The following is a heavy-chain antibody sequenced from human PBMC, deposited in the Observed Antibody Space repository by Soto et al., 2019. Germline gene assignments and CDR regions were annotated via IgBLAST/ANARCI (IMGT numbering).Heavy chain of an antibody. V-gene: IGHV4-4*02. J-gene: IGHJ4*02. Sequence: SETLSLTCAVSGDSISSDKWWSWVRQPPGKGLEWIGEVYHSGNTNYNPSLKSRVIISVDKPKNQFSLKLSSVTDADTAMYYCARGERQQQRDCWGQGTLVTVSS. CDR2: VYHSGNT. CDR1: GDSISSDKW. D-gene: IGHD6-13*01. CDR3: ARGERQQQRDC.